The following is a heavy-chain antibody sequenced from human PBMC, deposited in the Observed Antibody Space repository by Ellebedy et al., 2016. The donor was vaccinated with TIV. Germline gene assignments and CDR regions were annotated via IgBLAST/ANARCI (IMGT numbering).Heavy chain of an antibody. CDR3: ARETYRPVDFDL. D-gene: IGHD6-6*01. Sequence: GESLKISCAVSGFTFSTYSMNWVRQAPGKGLEWVSYISRTSKTIYYADSVKGRFTISRDNAKNSLFLQMNSLRDEDTALYYCARETYRPVDFDLWGQGTLVTVSS. V-gene: IGHV3-48*02. CDR1: GFTFSTYS. J-gene: IGHJ4*02. CDR2: ISRTSKTI.